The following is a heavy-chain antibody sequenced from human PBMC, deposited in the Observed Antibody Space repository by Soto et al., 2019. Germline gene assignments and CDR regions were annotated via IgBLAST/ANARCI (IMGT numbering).Heavy chain of an antibody. J-gene: IGHJ4*02. V-gene: IGHV4-59*02. Sequence: PTDTLSVTCTVSGDSVSTYWWSWIRQPPGKGLEWIAYIYNTGSTNYNPSLKSRVTISLDASKNQFSLKLSSVTAADTAVYYCARGPGASGTYHYYFDYWGPGTQATFS. CDR1: GDSVSTYW. D-gene: IGHD3-10*01. CDR3: ARGPGASGTYHYYFDY. CDR2: IYNTGST.